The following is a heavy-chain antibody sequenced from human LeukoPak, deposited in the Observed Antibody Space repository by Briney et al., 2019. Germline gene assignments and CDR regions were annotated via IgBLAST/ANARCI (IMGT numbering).Heavy chain of an antibody. V-gene: IGHV3-23*01. D-gene: IGHD4-17*01. CDR1: GFSFRNYA. J-gene: IGHJ4*02. Sequence: GESLRLSCAASGFSFRNYAMSWVRQAPGKGLEGVSSISDSGGATYYADSVKGRFTISRDNSRNTLYLQLNSLGADDTAVYYCAKIAPWGAVTTTDGFDYWGQGTLVTVSS. CDR3: AKIAPWGAVTTTDGFDY. CDR2: ISDSGGAT.